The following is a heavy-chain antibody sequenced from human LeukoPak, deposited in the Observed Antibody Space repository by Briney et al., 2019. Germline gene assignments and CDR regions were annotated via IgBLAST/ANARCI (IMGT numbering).Heavy chain of an antibody. Sequence: GGSLRLSCVASGFTFSNAWMNWVRQAPGKGLEWVANIKQDGSDKYYVDSVKGRFTISRDNAKNSLYLQLNSLRADDTAVYYCARLTGTTGFDYWGQGTLVIVSS. D-gene: IGHD1-1*01. CDR3: ARLTGTTGFDY. CDR2: IKQDGSDK. V-gene: IGHV3-7*01. CDR1: GFTFSNAW. J-gene: IGHJ4*02.